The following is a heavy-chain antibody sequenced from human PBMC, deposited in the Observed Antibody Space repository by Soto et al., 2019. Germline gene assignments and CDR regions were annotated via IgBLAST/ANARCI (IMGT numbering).Heavy chain of an antibody. Sequence: GGSLRLSCAASGFTFSSYEMNRVRQAPGKGLEWVSYISSSGSTIYYADSVKGRFTISRDNAKNSLYLQMNSLRAEDTAVYYCARAFGEDSYGYYYYYGMDVWGQGTTVTVSS. J-gene: IGHJ6*02. D-gene: IGHD5-18*01. V-gene: IGHV3-48*03. CDR1: GFTFSSYE. CDR2: ISSSGSTI. CDR3: ARAFGEDSYGYYYYYGMDV.